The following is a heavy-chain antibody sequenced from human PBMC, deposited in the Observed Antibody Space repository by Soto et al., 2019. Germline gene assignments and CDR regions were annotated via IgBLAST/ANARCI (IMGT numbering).Heavy chain of an antibody. CDR3: ARDPSYYGMDV. CDR2: IVVGSGNT. Sequence: SVKVSCKASGFTFTSSAVQWVRQARGQRLEWIGWIVVGSGNTKYSQKFQGRVTITRDTSASTAYMELSSLRSEDTAVYYCARDPSYYGMDVWGQGTTVTVSS. J-gene: IGHJ6*02. CDR1: GFTFTSSA. V-gene: IGHV1-58*01.